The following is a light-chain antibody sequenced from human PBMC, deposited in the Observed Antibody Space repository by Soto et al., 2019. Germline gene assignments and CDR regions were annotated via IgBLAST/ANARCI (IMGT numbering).Light chain of an antibody. CDR1: QSIRSW. Sequence: DIQMTQSPSTLSASVGDRVTITCRASQSIRSWLAWYQQKPGKAPKLLIYDASSLEGGVPSRFSGSGSGTEFTLTISSLQPDDFATYYCQQTYSNPRTFGQGTKVEIK. V-gene: IGKV1-5*01. CDR3: QQTYSNPRT. J-gene: IGKJ1*01. CDR2: DAS.